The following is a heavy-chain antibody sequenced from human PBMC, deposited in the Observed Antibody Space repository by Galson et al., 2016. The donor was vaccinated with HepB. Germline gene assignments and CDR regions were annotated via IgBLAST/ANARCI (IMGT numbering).Heavy chain of an antibody. Sequence: ETLSLTCTVPGDSIRNYYWSWLRQPPGKGLEWNAYDFYTGTTNYNPALRSRVTASVDTSKNQFSLNLSSVPSADTAIYYCARDAYRSSHLELWGRGTLVTVSS. CDR2: DFYTGTT. CDR1: GDSIRNYY. CDR3: ARDAYRSSHLEL. D-gene: IGHD6-6*01. V-gene: IGHV4-59*01. J-gene: IGHJ2*01.